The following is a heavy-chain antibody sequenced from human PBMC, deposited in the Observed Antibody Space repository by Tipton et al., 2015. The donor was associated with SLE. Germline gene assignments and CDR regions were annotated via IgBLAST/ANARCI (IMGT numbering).Heavy chain of an antibody. D-gene: IGHD6-19*01. CDR3: AKDLQQWLGADAFDI. CDR2: ISGSGGST. J-gene: IGHJ3*02. CDR1: GGSIRSHY. Sequence: LSLTCTVSGGSIRSHYWSWVRQAPGKGLEWVSAISGSGGSTYYADSVKGRFTISRDNSKNTLYLQMNSLRAEDTAVYYCAKDLQQWLGADAFDIWGQGTMVTVSS. V-gene: IGHV3-23*01.